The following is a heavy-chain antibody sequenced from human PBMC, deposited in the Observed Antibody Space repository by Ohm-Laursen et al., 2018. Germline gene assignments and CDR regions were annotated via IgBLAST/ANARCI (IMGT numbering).Heavy chain of an antibody. CDR2: IKGDGSEK. CDR3: STAGDFPNAYYTVY. D-gene: IGHD3-3*01. V-gene: IGHV3-7*04. CDR1: GFSFSDYW. J-gene: IGHJ4*02. Sequence: GSLRLSCTAPGFSFSDYWMTWVRQAPGKGLQWVACIKGDGSEKYHVDSVKGRFTISRDNSKNSLFLQMDNLRADDTAVYYCSTAGDFPNAYYTVYWGQGALVTVSS.